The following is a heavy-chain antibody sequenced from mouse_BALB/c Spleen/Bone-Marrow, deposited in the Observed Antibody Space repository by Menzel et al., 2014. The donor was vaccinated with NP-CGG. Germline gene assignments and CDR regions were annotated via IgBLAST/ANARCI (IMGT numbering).Heavy chain of an antibody. CDR1: GYTFTSYW. CDR3: TGAMSTRAWFAY. Sequence: EVQLQQSGTVLARPGASVKMSCKASGYTFTSYWMHWVKQRPGQGLEWIGAIYPGNSDTSYNQKFKGKAKLTAVTSTSAAYMELSSLTNEDAAVYYCTGAMSTRAWFAYWGQGTLVTVSA. V-gene: IGHV1-5*01. CDR2: IYPGNSDT. J-gene: IGHJ3*01. D-gene: IGHD2-4*01.